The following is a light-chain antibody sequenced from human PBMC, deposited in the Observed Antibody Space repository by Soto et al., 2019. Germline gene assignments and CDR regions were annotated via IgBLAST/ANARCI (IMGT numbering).Light chain of an antibody. V-gene: IGKV3-20*01. CDR3: QQYGSSPRT. CDR2: GAS. J-gene: IGKJ1*01. Sequence: EIVLTQSPGTLSLSPGERATLSCRASQSVSSSYLAWYQQKPGQAPRLVVYGASRRATGIPDRFSGSGSGTDFTLTISRLEPEDFAVYYCQQYGSSPRTFGQGTKVEIK. CDR1: QSVSSSY.